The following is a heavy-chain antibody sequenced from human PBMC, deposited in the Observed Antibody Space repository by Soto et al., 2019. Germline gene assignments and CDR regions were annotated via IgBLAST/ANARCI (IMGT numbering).Heavy chain of an antibody. V-gene: IGHV1-3*01. CDR3: ARGPGCSSTSCHPPRFDP. CDR1: GYTFTSYA. J-gene: IGHJ5*02. CDR2: INAGNGNT. Sequence: QVQLVQSGAEVKKPGASVKVSCKASGYTFTSYAMHWVRQAPGQRLEWMGWINAGNGNTKYSQKFQGRVTITRDTSASPAYMELSSLRSEDTAVYYCARGPGCSSTSCHPPRFDPWGQGTLVTVSS. D-gene: IGHD2-2*01.